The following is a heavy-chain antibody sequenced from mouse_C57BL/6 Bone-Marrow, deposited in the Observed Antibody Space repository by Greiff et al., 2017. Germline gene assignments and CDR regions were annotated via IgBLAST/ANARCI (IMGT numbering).Heavy chain of an antibody. Sequence: DVQLVESGGDLVKPGGSLKLSCAASGFTFSSYGMSWVRQTPDKRLEWVATISSGGSYTYYPDSVKGRFTISRDNAKNTLYLQMSSLKSEDTAMYYCARQKGAMDYWGQGTSVTVSS. CDR2: ISSGGSYT. CDR1: GFTFSSYG. V-gene: IGHV5-6*01. CDR3: ARQKGAMDY. J-gene: IGHJ4*01.